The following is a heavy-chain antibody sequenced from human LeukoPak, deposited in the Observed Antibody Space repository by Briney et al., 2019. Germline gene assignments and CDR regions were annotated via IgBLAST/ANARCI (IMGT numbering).Heavy chain of an antibody. CDR3: ARDTVYGSGNLYYYYMDV. D-gene: IGHD3-10*01. J-gene: IGHJ6*03. CDR1: GYTFTSYD. V-gene: IGHV1-2*06. CDR2: INPNSGGT. Sequence: ASVKVSCKASGYTFTSYDINWVRQATGQGLEWMGRINPNSGGTNYAQKFQGRVTMTRDTSISTAYMELSRLRSDDTAVYYCARDTVYGSGNLYYYYMDVWGKGTTVTVSS.